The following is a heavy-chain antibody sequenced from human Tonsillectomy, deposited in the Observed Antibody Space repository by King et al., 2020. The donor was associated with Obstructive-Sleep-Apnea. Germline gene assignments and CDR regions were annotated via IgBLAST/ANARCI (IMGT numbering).Heavy chain of an antibody. D-gene: IGHD3-22*01. CDR1: GGSISSYY. J-gene: IGHJ4*02. Sequence: VQLQESGPGLVKPSETLSLTCTVSGGSISSYYWSWIRQPPGKGLEWIGYIYYSWSTNYNPSLKGRVTISVDTSKNQFSLKLSSVTAADTAVYYCARHERDDSSGYYYLYYFDYWGQGTLVTVSS. V-gene: IGHV4-59*08. CDR2: IYYSWST. CDR3: ARHERDDSSGYYYLYYFDY.